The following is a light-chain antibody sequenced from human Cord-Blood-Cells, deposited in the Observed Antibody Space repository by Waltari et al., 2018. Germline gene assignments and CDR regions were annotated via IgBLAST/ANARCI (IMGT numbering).Light chain of an antibody. CDR3: CSYAGSYTLGV. CDR1: SSDVGGYNY. CDR2: DVS. V-gene: IGLV2-11*01. Sequence: QSALTQPRSVSGSPGQSVTISCTGTSSDVGGYNYVSWYQQHPGKAPKLMIYDVSTRPSGVPDRFSGSKSCNTASLTISGLQAEDEADYYCCSYAGSYTLGVFGGGTKLTVL. J-gene: IGLJ3*02.